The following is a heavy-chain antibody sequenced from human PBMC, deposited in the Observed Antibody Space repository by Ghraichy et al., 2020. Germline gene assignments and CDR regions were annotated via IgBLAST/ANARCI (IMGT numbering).Heavy chain of an antibody. V-gene: IGHV3-7*01. CDR3: ARGKGWLQSEGFDY. D-gene: IGHD5-24*01. Sequence: GGSLRLSCAASGFIFSGYWMSWVRQAPGKGLEWVANIKKDGSEKYYVDSVKGRFTISRDNAKNSLYLQMNSLRDEDTAVYYCARGKGWLQSEGFDYWGQGTLVTVSS. CDR2: IKKDGSEK. CDR1: GFIFSGYW. J-gene: IGHJ4*02.